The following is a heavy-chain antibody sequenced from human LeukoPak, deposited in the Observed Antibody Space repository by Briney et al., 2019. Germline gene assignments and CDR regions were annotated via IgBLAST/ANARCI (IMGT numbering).Heavy chain of an antibody. D-gene: IGHD3-10*01. CDR2: IYYSGST. Sequence: PSETLSLTCTVSGGSISSSSYYWGWIRQPPGKGLEWIGSIYYSGSTYYNPSLKSRVTISVDTSKNQFSLKLSSVTAADTAVYYCARALRGVSITMVRGVPDAFDIWGQGTMVTVSS. CDR3: ARALRGVSITMVRGVPDAFDI. J-gene: IGHJ3*02. V-gene: IGHV4-39*01. CDR1: GGSISSSSYY.